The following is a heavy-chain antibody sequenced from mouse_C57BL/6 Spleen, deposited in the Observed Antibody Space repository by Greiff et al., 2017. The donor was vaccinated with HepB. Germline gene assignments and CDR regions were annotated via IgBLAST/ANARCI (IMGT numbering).Heavy chain of an antibody. J-gene: IGHJ4*01. CDR3: ARSGTTVVATGDAMDY. CDR1: GYAFSSYW. Sequence: QVQLQQSGAELVKPGASVKISCKASGYAFSSYWMNWVKQRPGKGLEWIGQIYPGDGDTNYNGKFKGKATLTADKSSSTAYMQLSSLTSEDSAVYFCARSGTTVVATGDAMDYWGQGASVTVSS. CDR2: IYPGDGDT. D-gene: IGHD1-1*01. V-gene: IGHV1-80*01.